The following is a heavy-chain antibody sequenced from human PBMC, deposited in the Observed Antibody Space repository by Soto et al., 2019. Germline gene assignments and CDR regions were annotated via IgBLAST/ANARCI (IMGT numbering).Heavy chain of an antibody. J-gene: IGHJ4*02. Sequence: QVQLVESGGGAVQPGRSPRLSCAASGFTFSSYAMHWVRQAPGKGLEWVAVISYDGSKKYYADSVKGRFTISRDNSKNTRYLQLNSRRAEDTAVYYCARDPGSYFVYWGQGTLVTVSS. CDR2: ISYDGSKK. D-gene: IGHD3-10*01. CDR1: GFTFSSYA. CDR3: ARDPGSYFVY. V-gene: IGHV3-30-3*01.